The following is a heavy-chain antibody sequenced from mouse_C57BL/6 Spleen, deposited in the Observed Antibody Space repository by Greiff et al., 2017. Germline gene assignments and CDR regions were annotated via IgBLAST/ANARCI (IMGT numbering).Heavy chain of an antibody. Sequence: DVKLVESGGGLVQPGGSLKLSCAASGFTFSDYGMAWVRQAPRKGPEWVAFISNLAYSIYYADTVTGRFTISRENAKNTLYLEMSSLRSEDTAMYYCARHASSGYVLAYWGQGTLVTVSA. CDR1: GFTFSDYG. D-gene: IGHD3-2*02. CDR2: ISNLAYSI. J-gene: IGHJ3*01. CDR3: ARHASSGYVLAY. V-gene: IGHV5-15*01.